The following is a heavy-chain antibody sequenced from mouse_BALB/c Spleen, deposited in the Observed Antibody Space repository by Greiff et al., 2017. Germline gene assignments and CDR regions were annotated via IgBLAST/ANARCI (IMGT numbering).Heavy chain of an antibody. CDR3: ARHLGLRGAWFAY. CDR1: GFAFSSYD. CDR2: ISSGGGST. V-gene: IGHV5-12-1*01. Sequence: EVKLVESGGGLVKPGGSLKLSCAASGFAFSSYDMSWVRQTPEKRLEWVAYISSGGGSTYYPDTVKGRFTISRDNAKNTLYLQMRSLKSEDTAMYYCARHLGLRGAWFAYWGQGTLVTVSA. D-gene: IGHD2-4*01. J-gene: IGHJ3*01.